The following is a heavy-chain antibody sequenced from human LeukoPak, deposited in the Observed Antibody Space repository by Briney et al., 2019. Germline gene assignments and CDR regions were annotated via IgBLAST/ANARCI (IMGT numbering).Heavy chain of an antibody. CDR3: ARVVVAGSFDY. J-gene: IGHJ4*02. CDR2: INRSGST. V-gene: IGHV4-34*01. CDR1: GGSFSGYY. Sequence: PSETLSLTCAVYGGSFSGYYWSWIRQPPGKGLEWIGEINRSGSTNYNPSLKSRVTISVDTSKNQFSLKLSSVTAADTAVYYCARVVVAGSFDYWGQGTLVTVSS. D-gene: IGHD6-19*01.